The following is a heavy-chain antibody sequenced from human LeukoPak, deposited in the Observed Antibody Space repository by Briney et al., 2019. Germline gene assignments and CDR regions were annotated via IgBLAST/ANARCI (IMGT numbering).Heavy chain of an antibody. CDR3: ARRTPRSLYYYYDSSGYPRGFDY. Sequence: GSLRLSCATSGFSFSSYAMSWVRQPPGKGLEWIGEINHSGSTNYNPSLKSRVTISVDTSKNQFSLKLSSVTAADTAVYYCARRTPRSLYYYYDSSGYPRGFDYWGQGTLVTVSS. CDR2: INHSGST. CDR1: GFSFSSYA. D-gene: IGHD3-22*01. V-gene: IGHV4-34*01. J-gene: IGHJ4*02.